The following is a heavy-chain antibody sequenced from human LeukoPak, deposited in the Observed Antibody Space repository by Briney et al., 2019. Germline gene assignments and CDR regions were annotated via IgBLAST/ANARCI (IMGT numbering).Heavy chain of an antibody. CDR2: IYHSGST. D-gene: IGHD5-24*01. CDR3: ARGDGYSEYFQH. Sequence: SETLSLTCTVSGGSVSSGSYYWNWIRQPPGKGLEWIGYIYHSGSTYYNPSLKSRVTISVDRSKNQFSLKLSSVTAADTAVYYCARGDGYSEYFQHWGQGTLVTVSS. V-gene: IGHV4-30-2*01. J-gene: IGHJ1*01. CDR1: GGSVSSGSYY.